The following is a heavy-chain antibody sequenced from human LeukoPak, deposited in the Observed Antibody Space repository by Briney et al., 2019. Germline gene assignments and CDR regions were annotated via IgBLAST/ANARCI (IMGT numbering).Heavy chain of an antibody. Sequence: LAGGSLRLSCAASGFTFSSYAMHWVRQAPGKGLEWVAVISYDGSNKYYADSVKGRFTISRDNSENTLYLQMNSLRAEDTAVYYCAKFKGRDGYSLFDLWGQGTLVTVSS. CDR3: AKFKGRDGYSLFDL. CDR1: GFTFSSYA. J-gene: IGHJ4*02. V-gene: IGHV3-30-3*02. CDR2: ISYDGSNK. D-gene: IGHD5-24*01.